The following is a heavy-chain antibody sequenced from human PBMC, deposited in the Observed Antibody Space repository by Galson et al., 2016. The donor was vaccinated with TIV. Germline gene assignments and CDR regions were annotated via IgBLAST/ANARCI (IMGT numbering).Heavy chain of an antibody. CDR2: IDWDDDK. CDR1: GFSLGTSGMC. Sequence: PALVKPTQTLTLTCAFSGFSLGTSGMCVSWVRQPPGEALEWLARIDWDDDKYYSTSLQTRLTISKDTSKNKVVLMVTDVDPMDTATYFCARTRSAAAGGLDFWGQGTLVTVSS. CDR3: ARTRSAAAGGLDF. J-gene: IGHJ4*02. V-gene: IGHV2-70*11. D-gene: IGHD6-13*01.